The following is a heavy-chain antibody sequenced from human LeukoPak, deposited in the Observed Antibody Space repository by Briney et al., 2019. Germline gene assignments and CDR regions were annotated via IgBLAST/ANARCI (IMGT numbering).Heavy chain of an antibody. V-gene: IGHV4-38-2*02. CDR2: IYHSGST. CDR1: GYSISSGYY. D-gene: IGHD6-19*01. J-gene: IGHJ6*03. CDR3: ASTGYSSGWYIYYYMDV. Sequence: SETLSLTCTVSGYSISSGYYWGWIRQPPGKGLEWIGSIYHSGSTYYNPSLKSRVTISVDTSKNQFSLKLSSVTAADTAVYYCASTGYSSGWYIYYYMDVWGKGTTVTVSS.